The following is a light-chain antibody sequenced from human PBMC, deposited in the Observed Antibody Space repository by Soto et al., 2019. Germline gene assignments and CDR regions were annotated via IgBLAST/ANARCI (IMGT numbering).Light chain of an antibody. CDR2: KAS. J-gene: IGKJ1*01. CDR3: QQYNSYSRT. V-gene: IGKV1-5*03. CDR1: QSISSW. Sequence: DIQMTQSPSTLSASVGDRVTITCRASQSISSWLAWYQQKPGKAPKLLIYKASSLESGVPSRFSGSGSGTEFTLTISGLQPDDFATYYCQQYNSYSRTFCQGTKVEI.